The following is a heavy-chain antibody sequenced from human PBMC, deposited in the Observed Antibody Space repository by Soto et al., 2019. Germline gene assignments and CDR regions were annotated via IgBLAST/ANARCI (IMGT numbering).Heavy chain of an antibody. D-gene: IGHD3-22*01. V-gene: IGHV4-4*02. J-gene: IGHJ3*02. CDR1: GGSISSSNW. Sequence: SETLSLTCAVSGGSISSSNWWSWVRQPPGKGLEWIGEIYHSGSTNYNPSLKSRVTISVDKSKNQFSLKLSSVTAADTAVYYCARSGAHYYDSSGYTGAAFDIWGQGTMVTVSS. CDR2: IYHSGST. CDR3: ARSGAHYYDSSGYTGAAFDI.